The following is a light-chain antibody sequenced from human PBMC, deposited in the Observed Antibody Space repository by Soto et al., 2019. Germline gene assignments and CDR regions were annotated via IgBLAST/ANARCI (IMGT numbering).Light chain of an antibody. Sequence: EIVLTQSPATLSLSPGERATLSCRASQSVSSYLAWYQQKPGQAPRLLIYDASNRATGIPARFSGSGPGTDFTLTISSLEPEDFAVYYCQHRANWPPWTFGQGTKVDIK. J-gene: IGKJ1*01. V-gene: IGKV3-11*01. CDR1: QSVSSY. CDR3: QHRANWPPWT. CDR2: DAS.